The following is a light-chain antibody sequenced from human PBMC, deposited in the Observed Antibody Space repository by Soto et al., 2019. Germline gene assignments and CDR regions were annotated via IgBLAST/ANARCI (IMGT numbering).Light chain of an antibody. CDR2: DVS. CDR3: CSYAGTYTQWV. CDR1: SSDVGGYNY. Sequence: QSVLTQPRSVSGSPGQSVTISCPGTSSDVGGYNYVSWYQQHPGKAPKLVIYDVSKRPSGVPDRFSGSKSGNTASLTVSGLQAADAADYSCCSYAGTYTQWVFGGGTKLTVL. J-gene: IGLJ3*02. V-gene: IGLV2-11*01.